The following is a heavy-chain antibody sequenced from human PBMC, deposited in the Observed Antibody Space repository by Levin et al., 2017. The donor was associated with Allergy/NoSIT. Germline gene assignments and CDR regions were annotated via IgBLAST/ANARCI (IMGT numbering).Heavy chain of an antibody. V-gene: IGHV3-48*01. J-gene: IGHJ4*02. CDR3: ARDDGHCSGGSCYPYDY. CDR2: ISSSSSTI. Sequence: SCAASGFTFSSYSMNWVRQAPGKGLEWVSYISSSSSTIYYADSVKGRFTISRDNAKNSLYLQMNSLRAEDTAVYYCARDDGHCSGGSCYPYDYWGQGTLVTVSS. D-gene: IGHD2-15*01. CDR1: GFTFSSYS.